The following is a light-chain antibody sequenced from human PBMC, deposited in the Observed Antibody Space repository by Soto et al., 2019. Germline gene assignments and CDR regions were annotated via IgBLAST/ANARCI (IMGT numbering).Light chain of an antibody. CDR2: EVS. Sequence: QSALTQPASVSGSPGQSITISCTGTSSDVGGYNYVSWYQQHPGKAPKLMISEVSNRPSGVSNRFSGSKSGNTASLTISGLQAEDEADYYCSSYTTNRTLVFGGGTKLTVL. V-gene: IGLV2-14*01. CDR3: SSYTTNRTLV. J-gene: IGLJ2*01. CDR1: SSDVGGYNY.